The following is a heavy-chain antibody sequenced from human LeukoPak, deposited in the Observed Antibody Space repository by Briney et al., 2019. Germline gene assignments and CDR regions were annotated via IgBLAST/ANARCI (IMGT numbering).Heavy chain of an antibody. D-gene: IGHD6-13*01. V-gene: IGHV1-18*01. Sequence: ASVTVSCKATGYTFTSSGITWVRQAPGQGLEWMGWIGTKSGNTNYAQKSQGRVTMMTDTSTGTAYMELRSLRSDDSAVYYCARAGAAAGRSDYWGQGTPVTVSS. CDR1: GYTFTSSG. CDR2: IGTKSGNT. J-gene: IGHJ4*02. CDR3: ARAGAAAGRSDY.